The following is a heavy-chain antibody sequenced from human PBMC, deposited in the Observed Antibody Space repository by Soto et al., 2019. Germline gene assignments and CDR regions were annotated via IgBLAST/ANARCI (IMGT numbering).Heavy chain of an antibody. D-gene: IGHD2-2*01. Sequence: ASVKVSCKASGYTFTDYYIHWVRQAPGQGLEWMGWMSPKSGGSSHAQQFQGRVTMTRDTSMSTTYMELSRLRSDDTAVYYCAREMRYRDSTSCDDFDFWGQGTLVTVSS. CDR3: AREMRYRDSTSCDDFDF. CDR1: GYTFTDYY. V-gene: IGHV1-2*02. J-gene: IGHJ4*02. CDR2: MSPKSGGS.